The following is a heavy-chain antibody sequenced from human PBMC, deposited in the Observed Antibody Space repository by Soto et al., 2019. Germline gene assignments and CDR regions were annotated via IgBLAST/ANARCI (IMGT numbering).Heavy chain of an antibody. CDR2: IYWNDDK. CDR3: AHTTSGYDRGYYYYYGMDV. CDR1: GFSLSTSGVG. D-gene: IGHD5-12*01. Sequence: QITLKESGPTLVNPTQTLTLTCTFSGFSLSTSGVGVGWIRQPPGKALEWLALIYWNDDKRYSPSLKSRLTITKDTSKNQVVLTMTNMDPVDTATYYCAHTTSGYDRGYYYYYGMDVWGQGTTVTVSS. J-gene: IGHJ6*02. V-gene: IGHV2-5*01.